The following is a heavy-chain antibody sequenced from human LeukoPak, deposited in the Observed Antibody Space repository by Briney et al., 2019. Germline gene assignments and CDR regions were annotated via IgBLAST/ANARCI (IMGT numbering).Heavy chain of an antibody. CDR3: ARGGPRGNGFDY. CDR1: GYILTGQF. J-gene: IGHJ4*02. V-gene: IGHV1-2*02. D-gene: IGHD6-25*01. CDR2: YNPNSGGT. Sequence: ASVKVSCKASGYILTGQFIHWVRQAPGQGLEWIAMYNPNSGGTTFSQRFQDRVTMTRDTSVNTAFMELRRLTSDDSAVYYCARGGPRGNGFDYWGQGTLVSVSS.